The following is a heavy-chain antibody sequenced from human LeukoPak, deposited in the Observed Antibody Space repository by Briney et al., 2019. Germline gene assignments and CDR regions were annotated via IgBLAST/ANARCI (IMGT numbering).Heavy chain of an antibody. J-gene: IGHJ5*02. V-gene: IGHV1-8*02. D-gene: IGHD2-2*01. CDR3: ARGHCSSTSCSTRTQPLPFDP. CDR2: MNPNSGNT. Sequence: ASVKVSCKASGYTFTGYYMHWVRQAPGQGLEWMGWMNPNSGNTGYAQKFQGRVTMTRNTSISTAYMELSSLRSEDTAVYYCARGHCSSTSCSTRTQPLPFDPWGQGTLVTVSS. CDR1: GYTFTGYY.